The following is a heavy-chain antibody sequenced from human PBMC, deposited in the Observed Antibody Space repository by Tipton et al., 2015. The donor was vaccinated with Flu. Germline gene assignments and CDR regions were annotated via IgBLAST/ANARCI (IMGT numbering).Heavy chain of an antibody. D-gene: IGHD1-26*01. CDR2: LYTSGST. Sequence: TLSLTCTVSGGSISSGSHYWSWIRQPAGRGLEWIGQLYTSGSTNYSPSLQSRVTMSVDTAKNQFSLKLSSVTAADTAVYYCARTRSGNYLDDAFDSWGQGTLVTVSS. CDR3: ARTRSGNYLDDAFDS. V-gene: IGHV4-61*09. J-gene: IGHJ3*02. CDR1: GGSISSGSHY.